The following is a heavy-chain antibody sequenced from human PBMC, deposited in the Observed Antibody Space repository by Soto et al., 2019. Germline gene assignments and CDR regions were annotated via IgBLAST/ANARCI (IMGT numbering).Heavy chain of an antibody. D-gene: IGHD3-9*01. J-gene: IGHJ4*02. V-gene: IGHV4-59*08. Sequence: SDTLSLTCTVSGGSISIYYWSWIRQPPGKGLEWIGYIYYSGSTNYNPSLKSRVTMSVDTSKNQFSLKLSSVTAADTAVYYWASCDILTGGYDYWGQGTLVTVSS. CDR3: ASCDILTGGYDY. CDR1: GGSISIYY. CDR2: IYYSGST.